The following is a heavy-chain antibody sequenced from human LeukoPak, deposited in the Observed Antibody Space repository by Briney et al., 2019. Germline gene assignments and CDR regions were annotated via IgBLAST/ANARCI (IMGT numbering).Heavy chain of an antibody. V-gene: IGHV4-59*01. CDR3: ARRAMVRGGTYFDY. D-gene: IGHD3-10*01. Sequence: SETLSLTCTVSGGSISGSYWSWIRLPPGKGLEWIGYIFYGSTTYNPSLKSRVTISVDTSKNQFSLKLISVTAADTAVYYCARRAMVRGGTYFDYWGQGTLVTVSS. CDR2: IFYGST. J-gene: IGHJ4*02. CDR1: GGSISGSY.